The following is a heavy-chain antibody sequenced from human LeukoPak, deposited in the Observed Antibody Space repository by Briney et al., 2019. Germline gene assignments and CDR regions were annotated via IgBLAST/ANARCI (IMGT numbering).Heavy chain of an antibody. CDR1: GFTFSSYS. J-gene: IGHJ4*02. D-gene: IGHD3-10*01. V-gene: IGHV3-21*01. Sequence: GGSLRLSCAASGFTFSSYSMNWVRQAPGKGLEWVSSISSSSSYIYYADSVKGRFTISRDNAKNSLYLQMNSLRAEDTAVYYCARVHSPLGSGSSPDYWGQGTLVTVSS. CDR2: ISSSSSYI. CDR3: ARVHSPLGSGSSPDY.